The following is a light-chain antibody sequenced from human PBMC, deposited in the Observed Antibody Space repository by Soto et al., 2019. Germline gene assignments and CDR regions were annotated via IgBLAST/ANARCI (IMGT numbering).Light chain of an antibody. CDR1: QSVSSF. V-gene: IGKV3-11*01. CDR2: DAS. J-gene: IGKJ4*01. CDR3: QQRSHWPPLT. Sequence: EIVLTQSPATLSLSPGERATLSCRDSQSVSSFLAWYQQKPGQAPRLLIYDASNRATGIPARFSGSGSGTDFTLTISTLEPEDFAVYYCQQRSHWPPLTFGGGTKVEIK.